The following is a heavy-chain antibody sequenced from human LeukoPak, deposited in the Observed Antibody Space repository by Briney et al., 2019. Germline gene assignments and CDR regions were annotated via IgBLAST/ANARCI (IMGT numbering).Heavy chain of an antibody. D-gene: IGHD6-25*01. CDR2: ISSDGSNT. J-gene: IGHJ4*02. CDR3: ARSRNGSFDY. CDR1: GFTFSYYW. V-gene: IGHV3-74*01. Sequence: GGSLRLSCAASGFTFSYYWMHWVRQTPGKGLVWVSRISSDGSNTSQADSVKGRFTISRDNARNTLYLQINNLRAEDTALYYCARSRNGSFDYWGQGTLVTVSS.